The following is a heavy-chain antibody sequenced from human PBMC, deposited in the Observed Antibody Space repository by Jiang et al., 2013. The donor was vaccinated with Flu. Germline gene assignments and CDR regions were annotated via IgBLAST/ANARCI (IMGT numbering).Heavy chain of an antibody. V-gene: IGHV4-31*03. D-gene: IGHD5-18*01. CDR1: GGSISSGGYY. J-gene: IGHJ4*02. Sequence: GLVKPSQTLSLTCTVSGGSISSGGYYWSWIRQHPGKGLEWIGYIYYSGSTYYNPSLKSRVTISVDTSKNQFSLKLSSVTAADTAVYYCAREKGSYGPIDYWGQGTLVTVSS. CDR3: AREKGSYGPIDY. CDR2: IYYSGST.